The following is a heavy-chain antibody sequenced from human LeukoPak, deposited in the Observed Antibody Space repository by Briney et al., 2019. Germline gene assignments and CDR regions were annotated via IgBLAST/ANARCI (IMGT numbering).Heavy chain of an antibody. CDR1: GGSVSSGSYY. V-gene: IGHV4-61*01. Sequence: PETLSLTCTVSGGSVSSGSYYWSWLRQPPGKGLEWFGYIYYSGSTNYNPSLKSRVTISVDTSKNQFSLKLSSVTAADTAVYYCASLADYYDSSGLFDLWGRGTLVTVSS. J-gene: IGHJ2*01. D-gene: IGHD3-22*01. CDR3: ASLADYYDSSGLFDL. CDR2: IYYSGST.